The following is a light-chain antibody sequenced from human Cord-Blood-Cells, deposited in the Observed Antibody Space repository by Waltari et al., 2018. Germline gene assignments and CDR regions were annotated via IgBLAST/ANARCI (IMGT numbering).Light chain of an antibody. Sequence: EIVLTQSPGTLSLSPGERATLSCRASQSVSSSYLAWYQQKHGQAPRLLIYGACSRSTGIPDRFSGSGSGTDFTLTISRLEPEDFAVYYCQQYGSSPPTFGPGTKVDIK. CDR3: QQYGSSPPT. CDR1: QSVSSSY. CDR2: GAC. V-gene: IGKV3-20*01. J-gene: IGKJ3*01.